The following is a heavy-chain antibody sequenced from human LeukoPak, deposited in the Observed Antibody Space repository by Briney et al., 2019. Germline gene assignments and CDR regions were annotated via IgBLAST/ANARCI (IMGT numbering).Heavy chain of an antibody. CDR1: GYTFTCYG. CDR3: ARAVLLRGWFDP. D-gene: IGHD2-21*01. CDR2: ISAYNGNT. V-gene: IGHV1-18*01. Sequence: ASVKVSCKASGYTFTCYGISWVRQAPGQGLEWMGWISAYNGNTNYAQKLQGRVTMTTDTSTSTAYMELRSLRSDDTAVYYCARAVLLRGWFDPWGQGTLVTVSS. J-gene: IGHJ5*02.